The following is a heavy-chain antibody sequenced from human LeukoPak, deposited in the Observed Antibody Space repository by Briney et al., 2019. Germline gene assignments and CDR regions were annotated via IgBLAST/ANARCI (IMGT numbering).Heavy chain of an antibody. J-gene: IGHJ3*02. V-gene: IGHV4-59*08. Sequence: SETLSLTCTVSGGSISSYYWSWFRQPPGKGLEWIGYIYYSGSTSYNPSLKSRASISVDTSKNQFSLKLTSVTAADTAMYYCARPSRDGYVDAFDIWGQGTMVTVSS. D-gene: IGHD5-24*01. CDR2: IYYSGST. CDR3: ARPSRDGYVDAFDI. CDR1: GGSISSYY.